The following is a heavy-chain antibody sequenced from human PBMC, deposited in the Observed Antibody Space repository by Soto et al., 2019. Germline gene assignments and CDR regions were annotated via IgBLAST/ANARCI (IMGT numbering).Heavy chain of an antibody. Sequence: KPSETLSLTCTVSGGSISGCDYYWSWLRQRPGKGLEWIAYIYYSGSTYYNPSLKSRVTTSVDTSKNQFSLKLSSVTAADTAVYYCASLGGYNWNYAFDYWGQGTLVTVSS. D-gene: IGHD1-7*01. V-gene: IGHV4-30-4*01. CDR2: IYYSGST. J-gene: IGHJ4*02. CDR1: GGSISGCDYY. CDR3: ASLGGYNWNYAFDY.